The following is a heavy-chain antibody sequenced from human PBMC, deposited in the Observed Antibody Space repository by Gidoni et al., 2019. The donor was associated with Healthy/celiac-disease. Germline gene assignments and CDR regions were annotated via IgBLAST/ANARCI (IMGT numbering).Heavy chain of an antibody. J-gene: IGHJ4*02. CDR1: GYTFTSYY. Sequence: QVQLVQSGAEVKKPGASVKVSCKASGYTFTSYYMHWVRQAPGQGLEWMGIINPSGGSTSYAQKFQGRVTMTRDTSTSTVYMELSSLRSEDTAVYYCARVPPLYDSSGYYYFDYWGQGTLVTVSS. CDR2: INPSGGST. D-gene: IGHD3-22*01. CDR3: ARVPPLYDSSGYYYFDY. V-gene: IGHV1-46*01.